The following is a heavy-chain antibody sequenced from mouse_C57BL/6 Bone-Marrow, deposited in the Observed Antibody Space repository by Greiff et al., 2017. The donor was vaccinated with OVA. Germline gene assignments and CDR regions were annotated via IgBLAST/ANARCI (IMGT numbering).Heavy chain of an antibody. D-gene: IGHD2-10*01. CDR1: GYTFTNYW. CDR3: ARRDLLWGDY. Sequence: QVQLQQSGAELVRPGTSVKMSCKASGYTFTNYWIGWAKQRPGHGLEWIGDIYPGGGYTNYNEKFKGKATLTADKSSSTAYMQFSSLTSEDSAIYYCARRDLLWGDYWGQGTSVTVSS. V-gene: IGHV1-63*01. CDR2: IYPGGGYT. J-gene: IGHJ4*01.